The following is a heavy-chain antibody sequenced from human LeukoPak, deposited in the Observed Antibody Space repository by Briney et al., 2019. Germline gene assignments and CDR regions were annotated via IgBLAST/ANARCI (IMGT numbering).Heavy chain of an antibody. D-gene: IGHD4-11*01. V-gene: IGHV4-59*11. CDR3: AIVVRGTTVTYYYYYYMDV. Sequence: SETLSLTCTVSGGSISSHYWSWIRQPPGKGLEWIGYIYYSGSTNYNPSLKSRVTISVDTSKNQFSLKLSSVTAADTAVYYCAIVVRGTTVTYYYYYYMDVWGKGTTVTVSS. CDR2: IYYSGST. J-gene: IGHJ6*03. CDR1: GGSISSHY.